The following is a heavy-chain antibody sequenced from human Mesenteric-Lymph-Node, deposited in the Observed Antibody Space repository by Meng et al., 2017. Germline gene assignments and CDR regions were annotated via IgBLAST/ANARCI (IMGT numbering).Heavy chain of an antibody. CDR3: ARDQLGYYDSSGYPSFDAFDI. D-gene: IGHD3-22*01. V-gene: IGHV3-7*01. CDR2: IKNDGSEK. J-gene: IGHJ3*02. Sequence: GESLKISCAASRFIFSNYWMSWVRQAPGKGLEWVANIKNDGSEKFYVESVKGRFIISRDNAENSLYLQMNSLRAEDTAVYYCARDQLGYYDSSGYPSFDAFDIWGQGTMVTVSS. CDR1: RFIFSNYW.